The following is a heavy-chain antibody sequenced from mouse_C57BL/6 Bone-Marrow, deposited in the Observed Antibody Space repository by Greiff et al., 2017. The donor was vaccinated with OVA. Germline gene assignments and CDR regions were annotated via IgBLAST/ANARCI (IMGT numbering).Heavy chain of an antibody. CDR1: GYTFTSYW. D-gene: IGHD1-1*01. J-gene: IGHJ2*01. V-gene: IGHV1-72*01. CDR3: AREGGSLYYFDY. CDR2: IDPNSGGT. Sequence: QVQLKQPGAELVKPGASVKLSCKASGYTFTSYWMHWVKQRPGRGLEWIGRIDPNSGGTKYNEKFKSKATLTVDKPSSPAYMQLSSLTSEDSAVYYCAREGGSLYYFDYWGQGTTLTVSS.